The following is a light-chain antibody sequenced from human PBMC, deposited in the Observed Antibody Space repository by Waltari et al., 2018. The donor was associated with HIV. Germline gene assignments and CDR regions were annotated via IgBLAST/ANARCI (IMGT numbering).Light chain of an antibody. CDR2: GTN. V-gene: IGLV3-19*01. CDR1: SVRTYY. CDR3: NSRDDMCHWF. J-gene: IGLJ3*02. Sequence: SSELTQDPAVSVALGQTVRITCQGDSVRTYYASWYQQKPGQAPVLVFYGTNNRPSGIPDRFSGSTSGDTASLTITGAQAEDDADYYCNSRDDMCHWFFGAGTKVTVL.